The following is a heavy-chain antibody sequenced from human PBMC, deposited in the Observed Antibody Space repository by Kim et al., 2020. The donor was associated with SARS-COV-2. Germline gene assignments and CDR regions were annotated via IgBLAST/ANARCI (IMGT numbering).Heavy chain of an antibody. J-gene: IGHJ5*02. V-gene: IGHV4-39*01. CDR3: ATDAITGTTYWFDP. CDR2: IYYSGST. D-gene: IGHD1-20*01. CDR1: GGSISSSSYY. Sequence: SETLSLTCTVSGGSISSSSYYWGWIRQPPGKGLEWIGSIYYSGSTYYNPSLKSRVTISVDTSKNQFSLKLSSVTAADTAVYYCATDAITGTTYWFDPWGQGTLVTVSS.